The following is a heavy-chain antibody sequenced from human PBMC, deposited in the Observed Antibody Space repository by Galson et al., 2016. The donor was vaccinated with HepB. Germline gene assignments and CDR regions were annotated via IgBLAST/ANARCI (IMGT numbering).Heavy chain of an antibody. J-gene: IGHJ4*02. V-gene: IGHV3-53*01. Sequence: SLRLSCAASGFTVRTNYMTWVRQAPGKGLEWVSVIYSGGSTYYANSVKGRSTISRDNSKNTLYLQMNSLRVEDTAMYYCARVANYYDSSGYFDYWGQGTLVTVSS. CDR2: IYSGGST. D-gene: IGHD3-22*01. CDR1: GFTVRTNY. CDR3: ARVANYYDSSGYFDY.